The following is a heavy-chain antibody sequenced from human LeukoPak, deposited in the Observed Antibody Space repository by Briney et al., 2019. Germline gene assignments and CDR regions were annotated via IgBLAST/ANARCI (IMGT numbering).Heavy chain of an antibody. J-gene: IGHJ4*02. CDR2: ISAYNGNT. V-gene: IGHV1-18*01. D-gene: IGHD6-13*01. CDR3: AREAAAAGVDY. Sequence: ASVKVSCEASGYTFTSYGISWVRQAPGQGLEWMGRISAYNGNTNYAQKLQGRVTMTTDTSTSTAYMELRSLRSDDTAVYYCAREAAAAGVDYWGQGTLVTVSS. CDR1: GYTFTSYG.